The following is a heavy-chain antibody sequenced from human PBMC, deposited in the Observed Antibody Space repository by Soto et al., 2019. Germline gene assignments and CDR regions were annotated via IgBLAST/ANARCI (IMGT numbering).Heavy chain of an antibody. D-gene: IGHD3-10*02. CDR2: IYYSGST. J-gene: IGHJ6*03. CDR1: GGSISSSSYY. CDR3: ARHANRLFTFYVYYYYMDV. Sequence: QLQLQESGPGLVKPSETLSLTCTVSGGSISSSSYYWGWIRQPPGKGLEWIGSIYYSGSTYYNTSLKSRLTISVDTSKNQFSLKLSSVTAADTAVYYCARHANRLFTFYVYYYYMDVGGKGTTVTVSS. V-gene: IGHV4-39*01.